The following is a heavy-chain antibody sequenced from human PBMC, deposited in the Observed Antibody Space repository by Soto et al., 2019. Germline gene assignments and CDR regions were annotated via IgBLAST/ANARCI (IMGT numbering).Heavy chain of an antibody. Sequence: LTCAVYGGSFSGYYWSWIRQPTGKGLEWIGEINHSGSTNHNPPLKSRVTISVDTSKNQFSLKLSSVTAAETAVYYCARGWLTMVRVQPLDSWGQGTPAPASS. CDR1: GGSFSGYY. V-gene: IGHV4-34*01. J-gene: IGHJ5*01. CDR3: ARGWLTMVRVQPLDS. CDR2: INHSGST. D-gene: IGHD3-10*01.